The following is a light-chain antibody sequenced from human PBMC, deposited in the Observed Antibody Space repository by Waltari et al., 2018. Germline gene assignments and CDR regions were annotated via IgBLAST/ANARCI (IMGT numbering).Light chain of an antibody. CDR3: QHYVDRPYT. CDR1: QTVSNSY. V-gene: IGKV3-20*01. J-gene: IGKJ2*01. Sequence: EIVLTQSPGTLSLSTGDSATLSCRASQTVSNSYLAWYQQKPGQAPRLLIYGAAGRATGIPHRFSGGGSGTDFTLAISNLEPEDSAVYFCQHYVDRPYTFGQGTKLEIK. CDR2: GAA.